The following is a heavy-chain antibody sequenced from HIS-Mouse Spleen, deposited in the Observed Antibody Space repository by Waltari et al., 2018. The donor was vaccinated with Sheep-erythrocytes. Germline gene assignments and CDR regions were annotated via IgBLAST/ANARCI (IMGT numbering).Heavy chain of an antibody. CDR1: GYSFPTFC. Sequence: EVQLVQSGAEVKKPGESLKISCKGSGYSFPTFCTGGVRQMPGKGLEWMGILYPGDSDTRYSPSFQGQVTISADKSISTAYLQWSSLKASDTAMYYCARRTYYDFWSGYYTDAFDIWGQGTMVTVSS. D-gene: IGHD3-3*01. CDR3: ARRTYYDFWSGYYTDAFDI. J-gene: IGHJ3*02. V-gene: IGHV5-51*03. CDR2: LYPGDSDT.